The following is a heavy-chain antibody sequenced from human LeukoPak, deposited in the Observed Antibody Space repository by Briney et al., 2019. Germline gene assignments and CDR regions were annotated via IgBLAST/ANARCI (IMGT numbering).Heavy chain of an antibody. Sequence: PGGSQRLSCAASGFTFSSYAMTWVRQAPGKGREWVSGIRSSGGTTYHADSVKGRFTISRDNSKNTLYLQMNSLRAEDTAVYYCVRKASYYDSSEDGYFDLWGRGTLVTVSS. V-gene: IGHV3-23*01. D-gene: IGHD3-22*01. J-gene: IGHJ2*01. CDR3: VRKASYYDSSEDGYFDL. CDR1: GFTFSSYA. CDR2: IRSSGGTT.